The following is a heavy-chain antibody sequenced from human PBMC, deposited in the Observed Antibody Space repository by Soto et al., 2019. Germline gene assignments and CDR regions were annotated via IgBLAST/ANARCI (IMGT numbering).Heavy chain of an antibody. V-gene: IGHV4-59*01. CDR1: GGSISSYY. J-gene: IGHJ3*02. CDR3: ARGHNYGYSTFDM. Sequence: SETLSLTFTVSGGSISSYYWSWIRQPPGKGLEWIGYIYYSGSTNYNPSLKSRVTISVDTSKNQFSLKLSSVTAADTAVYYCARGHNYGYSTFDMWGQGTMVTVSS. CDR2: IYYSGST. D-gene: IGHD5-18*01.